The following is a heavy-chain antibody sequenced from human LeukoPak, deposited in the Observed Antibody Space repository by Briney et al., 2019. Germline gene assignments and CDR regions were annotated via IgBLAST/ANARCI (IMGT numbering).Heavy chain of an antibody. V-gene: IGHV3-30*02. CDR1: GFTFSSYG. CDR3: AKPFSRAVTTFYYYYYMDV. CDR2: IRYDGSNK. J-gene: IGHJ6*03. Sequence: GGSLRLSCVASGFTFSSYGMHWVRQAPGKGLEWVAFIRYDGSNKYYADSVKGRFTISRDNSKNTLYLQMNSLRAEDTAVYYCAKPFSRAVTTFYYYYYMDVWGKGTTVTVSS. D-gene: IGHD4-17*01.